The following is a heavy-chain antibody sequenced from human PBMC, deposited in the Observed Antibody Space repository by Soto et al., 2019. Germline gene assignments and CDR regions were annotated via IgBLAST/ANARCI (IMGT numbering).Heavy chain of an antibody. J-gene: IGHJ4*02. D-gene: IGHD4-17*01. CDR2: IYGGGST. CDR3: AKATTTVTTIYYFDY. CDR1: GFTVSSKY. Sequence: GGSLRLSCAASGFTVSSKYMTWVRQAPGKGLEWVSVIYGGGSTYYADSVKGRFTISRDNSKNTLYLQMNSLRAEDTAVYYCAKATTTVTTIYYFDYWGQGTLVTVSS. V-gene: IGHV3-53*01.